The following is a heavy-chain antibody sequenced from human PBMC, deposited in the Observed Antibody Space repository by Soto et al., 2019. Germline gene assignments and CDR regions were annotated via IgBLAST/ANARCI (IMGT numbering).Heavy chain of an antibody. Sequence: QVQLVESGGGVVQPGTSLRLSCAASGFTFRSYGIHWVRQAPGKGLEWVAVMSYDGSNKYYADSVKGRFTISRDTSKNTLDLQMNSLRAEDTALYYCAKDKVETTGLEYWGQGTLVTVSS. CDR3: AKDKVETTGLEY. CDR1: GFTFRSYG. V-gene: IGHV3-30*18. J-gene: IGHJ4*02. CDR2: MSYDGSNK. D-gene: IGHD4-4*01.